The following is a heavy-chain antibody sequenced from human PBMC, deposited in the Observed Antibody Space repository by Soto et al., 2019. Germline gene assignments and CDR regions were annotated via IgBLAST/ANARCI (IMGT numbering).Heavy chain of an antibody. Sequence: ASVKVSCKASGYTFTSYGISWVRQAPGQGLEWMGWISAYNGNTNYAQKLQGRVTMTTDTSTSTAYMELRSLRSDDTAVYYCVRVTYYPNEDLYYFDYWGQGTLVTVCS. CDR1: GYTFTSYG. J-gene: IGHJ4*02. V-gene: IGHV1-18*01. CDR2: ISAYNGNT. D-gene: IGHD3-10*01. CDR3: VRVTYYPNEDLYYFDY.